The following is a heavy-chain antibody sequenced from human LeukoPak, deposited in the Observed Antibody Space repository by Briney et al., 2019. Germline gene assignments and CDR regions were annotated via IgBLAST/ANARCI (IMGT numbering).Heavy chain of an antibody. CDR1: GFTFSTYW. D-gene: IGHD6-13*01. CDR2: INSDESNT. J-gene: IGHJ4*02. V-gene: IGHV3-74*01. CDR3: AKGSLYSRRY. Sequence: AGGSLRLSCAVSGFTFSTYWMHWVRQAPGKGLVWVSRINSDESNTNYADSVKGRFTISRDNSKNTLYLQMNSLRAEDTAVYYCAKGSLYSRRYWGQGTLVTVSS.